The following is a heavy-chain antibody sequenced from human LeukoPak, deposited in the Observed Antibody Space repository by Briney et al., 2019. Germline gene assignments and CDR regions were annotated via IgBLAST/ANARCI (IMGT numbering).Heavy chain of an antibody. Sequence: GGSLRLSCAASAFSFSSYGMNWVRQAPGKGLEWVSFIRYDGSIKYYADSVKGRFTISRDNSKNMLYLEMNSLRAEDTAVYYCAKDRSYLFDYWGQGTLVTVSS. CDR2: IRYDGSIK. CDR1: AFSFSSYG. D-gene: IGHD1-26*01. CDR3: AKDRSYLFDY. V-gene: IGHV3-30*02. J-gene: IGHJ4*02.